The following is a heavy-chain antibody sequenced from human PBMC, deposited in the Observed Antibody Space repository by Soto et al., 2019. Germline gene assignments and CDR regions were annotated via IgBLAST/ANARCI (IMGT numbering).Heavy chain of an antibody. J-gene: IGHJ5*02. CDR1: GFTFSSYW. CDR2: INRDGSTT. V-gene: IGHV3-74*01. D-gene: IGHD1-1*01. CDR3: ARVGTGIYNWFDP. Sequence: GGSLRLSCAASGFTFSSYWMHWVRQAPGKGLVWVSGINRDGSTTSYADSVKGRFTISRDNAKNTLYLQMNSLRAEDTAVYYCARVGTGIYNWFDPWGQGTLVTVSS.